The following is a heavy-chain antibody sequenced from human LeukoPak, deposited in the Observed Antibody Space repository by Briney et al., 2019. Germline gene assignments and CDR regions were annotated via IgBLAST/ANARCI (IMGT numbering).Heavy chain of an antibody. Sequence: SDTLSLTCTVSGVPVSSFFWSWIRQPPGKGLEFIGYINNRGGTKINPSLASRVTISLGTPQNQFHLRLQSVTAADTAVYYCARHDAYYDYVSYWGQGTLVTVSS. J-gene: IGHJ4*02. D-gene: IGHD3-16*01. CDR3: ARHDAYYDYVSY. CDR1: GVPVSSFF. CDR2: INNRGGT. V-gene: IGHV4-59*08.